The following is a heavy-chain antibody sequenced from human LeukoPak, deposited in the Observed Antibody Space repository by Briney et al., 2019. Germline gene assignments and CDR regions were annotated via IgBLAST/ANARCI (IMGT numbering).Heavy chain of an antibody. Sequence: SLRLSCAASGFTFDDYAMHWVRQAPGKGLEWVSGISWNSGSIGYADSVKGRFTISRDNAKNSLYLQMNSLRAEDTALYYCAKDIGPVGYYYMDVWGKGTTVTASS. CDR1: GFTFDDYA. CDR2: ISWNSGSI. J-gene: IGHJ6*03. CDR3: AKDIGPVGYYYMDV. D-gene: IGHD1-26*01. V-gene: IGHV3-9*01.